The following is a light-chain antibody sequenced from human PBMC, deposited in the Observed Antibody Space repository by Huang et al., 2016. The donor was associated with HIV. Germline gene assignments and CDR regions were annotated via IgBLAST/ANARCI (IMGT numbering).Light chain of an antibody. J-gene: IGKJ4*01. CDR3: QQRADRVT. CDR2: DAS. CDR1: QNVKNY. V-gene: IGKV3-11*01. Sequence: EIVLTQSPASLSVFLGDTVTLSCRASQNVKNYLGWYQQKPVQAPRLLIYDASTRPAGIPDRFSAGGSGTDFTLTINSLETEDFAIYFCQQRADRVTFGGGTRIE.